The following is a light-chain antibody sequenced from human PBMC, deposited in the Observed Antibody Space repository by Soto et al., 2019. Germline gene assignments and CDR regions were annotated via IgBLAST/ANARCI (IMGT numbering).Light chain of an antibody. CDR3: SSYVSSSTFVI. CDR1: HNDIGTYDY. CDR2: GVT. Sequence: QSVLAQPTSVSGSPGQSITISCTGNHNDIGTYDYVSWYQQHPGRAPRLLIHGVTTRPSGISGRFSASKSGLTASLTISGLQAEDEADYYCSSYVSSSTFVIFGGGTKVTVL. J-gene: IGLJ2*01. V-gene: IGLV2-14*03.